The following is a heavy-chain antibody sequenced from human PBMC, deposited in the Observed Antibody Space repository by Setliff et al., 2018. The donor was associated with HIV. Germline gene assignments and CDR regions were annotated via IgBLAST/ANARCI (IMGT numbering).Heavy chain of an antibody. CDR3: AKSSPSIGYITDC. CDR2: IFPGGAT. D-gene: IGHD5-12*01. J-gene: IGHJ4*02. V-gene: IGHV4-59*01. Sequence: SETLSLTCSVSGVSISSYYWSWIRHSPGKGLEWIGIIFPGGATNYNPSLTSRVTISVDTSKNHLFLKLTSVTTADTAVYFCAKSSPSIGYITDCWGQGAPVSVCS. CDR1: GVSISSYY.